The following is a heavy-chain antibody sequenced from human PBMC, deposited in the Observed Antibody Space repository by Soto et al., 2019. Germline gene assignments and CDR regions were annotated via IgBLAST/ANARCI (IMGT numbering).Heavy chain of an antibody. D-gene: IGHD3-3*01. J-gene: IGHJ6*02. Sequence: PSETLPVTYTLSGAAMTSTTYFWAWIRNPPKKELESFGIIYHSGKTHYNPYLKSRVTISVDTSKNQFSLKLSSVTAEDTAVYYCAGYYDFWSGLSYAMEVWGHGPTVTVFS. V-gene: IGHV4-39*07. CDR2: IYHSGKT. CDR3: AGYYDFWSGLSYAMEV. CDR1: GAAMTSTTYF.